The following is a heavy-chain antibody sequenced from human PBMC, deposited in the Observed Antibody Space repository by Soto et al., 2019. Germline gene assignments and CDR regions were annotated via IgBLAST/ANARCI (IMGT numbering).Heavy chain of an antibody. D-gene: IGHD1-7*01. CDR3: ARAEYNWNYFNPFDY. V-gene: IGHV1-69*18. J-gene: IGHJ4*02. Sequence: QVQLVQSGAEVKKPGSSVKVSCKASGGTFSSYAISWVRQAPGQGLEWMGRILPIFGTANYAQKFQGRVTITADESTSTAYMELSSLRFRDTAVYYCARAEYNWNYFNPFDYWGQGTLVTVSS. CDR1: GGTFSSYA. CDR2: ILPIFGTA.